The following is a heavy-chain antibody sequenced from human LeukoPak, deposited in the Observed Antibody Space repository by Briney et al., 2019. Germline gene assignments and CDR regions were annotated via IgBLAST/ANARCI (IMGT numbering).Heavy chain of an antibody. D-gene: IGHD6-13*01. CDR3: ARDPGIAPFDY. CDR1: GFTLSSNW. J-gene: IGHJ4*02. V-gene: IGHV3-74*01. CDR2: IDNHGSGT. Sequence: GGSLRLSCAVSGFTLSSNWMHWVRQVPGEGLVWVSRIDNHGSGTSYADSVRGRFTISRDNAKNSLYLQMNSLRAEDTAVYYCARDPGIAPFDYWGQGTLVTVSS.